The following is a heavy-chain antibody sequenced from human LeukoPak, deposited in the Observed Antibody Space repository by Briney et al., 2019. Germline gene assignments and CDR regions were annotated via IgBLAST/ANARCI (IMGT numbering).Heavy chain of an antibody. CDR3: ARERSGSYPFDY. Sequence: SQTLSLTCTVSGGSISSGDYYRSWIRQPPGKGLEWIGYIYYNGNTYYNPSLKSRVTMSLDTSKNQISLKLSSVTAADTAVYYCARERSGSYPFDYWGQGTLVTVSS. V-gene: IGHV4-30-4*08. J-gene: IGHJ4*02. CDR2: IYYNGNT. D-gene: IGHD1-26*01. CDR1: GGSISSGDYY.